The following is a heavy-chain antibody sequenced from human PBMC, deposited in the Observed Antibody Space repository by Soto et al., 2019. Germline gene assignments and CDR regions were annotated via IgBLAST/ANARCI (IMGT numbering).Heavy chain of an antibody. Sequence: EVQLAESGGGLVKPRGSLRLSCAASGFSISSYSMNWVRQAPGKGLEWVSSISTSSHHSQYADSVRGRFTISRDNAKNSLYLQMDSLRDEDTAVYHCVPDVVAIAATGYWGQGTLVTVSS. CDR3: VPDVVAIAATGY. D-gene: IGHD2-15*01. V-gene: IGHV3-21*01. J-gene: IGHJ4*02. CDR1: GFSISSYS. CDR2: ISTSSHHS.